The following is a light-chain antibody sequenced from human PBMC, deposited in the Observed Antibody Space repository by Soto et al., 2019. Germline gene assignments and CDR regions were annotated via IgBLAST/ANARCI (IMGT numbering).Light chain of an antibody. CDR1: QSVSNNY. J-gene: IGKJ2*01. V-gene: IGKV3-20*01. Sequence: EIVLTQSPGTLSLFPGERATLSCRASQSVSNNYLAWYQQKPGQAPRLLIYGASSRATGIPDRFSGSGSGTDFTLTISRLEPEDFAVYYCQQYGSSSYTFGQGTKLEIK. CDR3: QQYGSSSYT. CDR2: GAS.